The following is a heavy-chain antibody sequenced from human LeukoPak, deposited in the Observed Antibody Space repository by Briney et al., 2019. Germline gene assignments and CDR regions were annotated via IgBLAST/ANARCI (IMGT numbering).Heavy chain of an antibody. D-gene: IGHD1-1*01. CDR2: IYYSGSP. Sequence: PLETLSLTCTVSGGSISNNNYYWAWIRQPPGKGLECIGSIYYSGSPYYNPSPKSRVTISVDTSKNQFSLRLSSVTAADTAVYYCATWRTAKTGFDYWGQGTLVTVSS. CDR3: ATWRTAKTGFDY. J-gene: IGHJ4*02. V-gene: IGHV4-39*01. CDR1: GGSISNNNYY.